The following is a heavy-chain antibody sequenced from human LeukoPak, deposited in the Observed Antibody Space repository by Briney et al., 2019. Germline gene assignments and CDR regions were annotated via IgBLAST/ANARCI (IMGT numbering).Heavy chain of an antibody. J-gene: IGHJ4*02. CDR3: ESRGYCSGGNCYTGAF. Sequence: GGSLRLSCAASGFIFRSYAMSWVRQAPGKGLEWVAVTSSDGKNKYYADSVKGRFTISRDNSKNTLYLQMSSLRPEDTAVYYCESRGYCSGGNCYTGAFGGQGTLVIVSS. CDR2: TSSDGKNK. CDR1: GFIFRSYA. V-gene: IGHV3-30*04. D-gene: IGHD2-15*01.